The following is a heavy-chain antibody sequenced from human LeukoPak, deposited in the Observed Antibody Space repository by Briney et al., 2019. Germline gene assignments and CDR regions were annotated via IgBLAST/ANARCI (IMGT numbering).Heavy chain of an antibody. CDR1: GGSFSGYY. Sequence: PSETLSLTCAVYGGSFSGYYWNWIRQPPGKGLEWIGEINHSGSTTYNPSLKSRVTISVDTSKNQFSLKMEFVTAADTAVYYCARWYGSGTRNPWFDSWGQGARVTVSS. J-gene: IGHJ5*01. V-gene: IGHV4-34*01. CDR2: INHSGST. CDR3: ARWYGSGTRNPWFDS. D-gene: IGHD3-10*01.